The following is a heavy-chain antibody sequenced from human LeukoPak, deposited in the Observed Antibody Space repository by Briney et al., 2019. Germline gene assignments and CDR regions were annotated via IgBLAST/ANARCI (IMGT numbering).Heavy chain of an antibody. CDR1: GYTFTSYG. CDR3: ARAEVGAGTSDY. J-gene: IGHJ4*02. D-gene: IGHD1-26*01. V-gene: IGHV1-18*01. CDR2: ISAYNGNT. Sequence: ASVKVSCKASGYTFTSYGISWVRQAPGQGLEWMGWISAYNGNTNYAQKLQGRVTMTTDTSTSAAYMELRSLRSDDTAVYYCARAEVGAGTSDYWGQGTLVTVSS.